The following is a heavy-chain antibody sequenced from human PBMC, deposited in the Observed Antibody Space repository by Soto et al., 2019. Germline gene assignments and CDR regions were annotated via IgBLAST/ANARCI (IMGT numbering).Heavy chain of an antibody. D-gene: IGHD3-16*01. Sequence: GGSLRLSCAASGFTLNNYWMHWVREAPGKGLAWVSRINNDGSSTAYADPVKGRFTISRDNAKNTLYLQMNSLRAEDTAIYYCARDLGGPDYWGQGTLVTVYS. J-gene: IGHJ4*02. V-gene: IGHV3-74*01. CDR1: GFTLNNYW. CDR2: INNDGSST. CDR3: ARDLGGPDY.